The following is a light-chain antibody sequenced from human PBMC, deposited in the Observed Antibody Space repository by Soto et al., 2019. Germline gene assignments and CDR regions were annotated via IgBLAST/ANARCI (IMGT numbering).Light chain of an antibody. V-gene: IGKV1-39*01. CDR2: AAS. CDR1: RSITNS. J-gene: IGKJ1*01. Sequence: DIPMTQSPSSLSASIGDRVTITCRASRSITNSLNWYQQKPGKAPELLISAASTLQSGLPSRFSGAGSGAHFTLTISSLQPEDCATYYCKQSFTPPWTFGQGTRVKIK. CDR3: KQSFTPPWT.